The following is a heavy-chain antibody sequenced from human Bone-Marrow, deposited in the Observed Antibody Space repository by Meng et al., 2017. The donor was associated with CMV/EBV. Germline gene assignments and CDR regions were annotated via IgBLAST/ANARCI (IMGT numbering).Heavy chain of an antibody. CDR2: INPSGGST. CDR3: ARAYSSSWYGYYYYGMAV. Sequence: ASVKVSCKASGYTFTSYYMHWVRQAPGQGLEWMGIINPSGGSTSYAQKFQGRVTMTRDTSTSTVYMELSSLRSEDTVVYYCARAYSSSWYGYYYYGMAVWGPGHTVT. D-gene: IGHD6-13*01. V-gene: IGHV1-46*01. J-gene: IGHJ6*02. CDR1: GYTFTSYY.